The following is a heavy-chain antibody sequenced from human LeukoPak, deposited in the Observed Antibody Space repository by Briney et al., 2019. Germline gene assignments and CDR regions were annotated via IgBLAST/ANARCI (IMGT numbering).Heavy chain of an antibody. Sequence: ASVKVSCKASVCTFSSYAISWVRQAPGQGLEWMGGIIPIFGTANYAQKFQGRVTITTDESTSTAYMELSSLRSEDTAVYYCATSLYSNYYYYMDVWGKGTTVTVSS. J-gene: IGHJ6*03. CDR1: VCTFSSYA. CDR2: IIPIFGTA. V-gene: IGHV1-69*05. D-gene: IGHD4-11*01. CDR3: ATSLYSNYYYYMDV.